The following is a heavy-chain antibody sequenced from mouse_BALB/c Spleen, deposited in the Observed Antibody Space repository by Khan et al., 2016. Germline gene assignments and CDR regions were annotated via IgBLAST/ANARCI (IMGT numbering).Heavy chain of an antibody. D-gene: IGHD4-1*01. V-gene: IGHV7-3*02. CDR3: ARDKLGSSDY. J-gene: IGHJ2*01. CDR1: GFTFTDYY. CDR2: IRNKANGYTT. Sequence: EVELVESGGGLVQPGGSLRLSCATSGFTFTDYYMSWVRQPPGKALEWLGFIRNKANGYTTEYSASVKGRFTISRDNSQSILYLQMNTLRAEDSATYYCARDKLGSSDYWGQGTTLTVSS.